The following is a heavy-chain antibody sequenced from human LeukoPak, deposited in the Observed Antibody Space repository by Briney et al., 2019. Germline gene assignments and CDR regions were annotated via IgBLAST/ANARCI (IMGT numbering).Heavy chain of an antibody. Sequence: GGSLRLSCAASGFTFTSYLMNWVRQAPGKGLEWVSSISSSSSYIYYADSVKGRFTLSRDNANNSLYLQMDSLRAEDTAVYYCARGRLSGMDVWGKGTTVTVSS. CDR3: ARGRLSGMDV. J-gene: IGHJ6*03. CDR2: ISSSSSYI. CDR1: GFTFTSYL. V-gene: IGHV3-21*01.